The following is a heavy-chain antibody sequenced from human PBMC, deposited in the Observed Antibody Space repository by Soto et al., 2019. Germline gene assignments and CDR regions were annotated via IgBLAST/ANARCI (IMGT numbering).Heavy chain of an antibody. CDR1: GYTFTSYA. CDR2: INAGNGNT. D-gene: IGHD2-15*01. CDR3: AGAPDPHCSGGSCYTYYYYGMDV. Sequence: QVQLVQSGAEVKKPGASVKVSCKASGYTFTSYAMHWVRQAPGQRLEWMGWINAGNGNTKYSQKFQGRVTITRDTSARTAYMELSSLRSEDTAVYYCAGAPDPHCSGGSCYTYYYYGMDVWGQGTTVTVSS. J-gene: IGHJ6*02. V-gene: IGHV1-3*01.